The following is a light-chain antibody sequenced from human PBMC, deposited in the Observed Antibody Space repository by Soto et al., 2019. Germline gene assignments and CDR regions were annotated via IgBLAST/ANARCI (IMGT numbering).Light chain of an antibody. CDR2: DVS. V-gene: IGLV2-11*01. J-gene: IGLJ1*01. CDR1: SSDVGGYNY. Sequence: QSVLTQPRSVSRSPGQSVTISCTGTSSDVGGYNYVSWYQQHPGKAPKLMNYDVSKRPSGVPERFSGSKSGKTASLTFSGFQAEDEADYYCCSYAGSYTFFVFGTGTKVTVL. CDR3: CSYAGSYTFFV.